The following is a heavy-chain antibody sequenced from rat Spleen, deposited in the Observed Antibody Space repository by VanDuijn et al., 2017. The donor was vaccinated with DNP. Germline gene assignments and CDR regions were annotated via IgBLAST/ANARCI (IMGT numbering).Heavy chain of an antibody. D-gene: IGHD4-1*01. CDR2: ISTRGSRT. CDR1: GFPFSNYY. J-gene: IGHJ2*01. Sequence: EVQLVESGGGLVQPGRSLKLSCAASGFPFSNYYIAWVRQAPKKGLEWVATISTRGSRTYYPDSVKGRFTISRDNAKSSLYLQMNSLKSEDTATYYCGKNTGYYFDHWGQGVMVTVSS. V-gene: IGHV5-25*01. CDR3: GKNTGYYFDH.